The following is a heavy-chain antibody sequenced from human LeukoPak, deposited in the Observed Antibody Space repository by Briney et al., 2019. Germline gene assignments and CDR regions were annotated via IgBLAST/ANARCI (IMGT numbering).Heavy chain of an antibody. CDR1: GGSISTYY. D-gene: IGHD6-19*01. V-gene: IGHV4-59*08. CDR2: VYYSGAT. Sequence: SETLSLTCTVSGGSISTYYWSWIRQPPGKGLEWIGYVYYSGATNYNPSLKSRVTISLDTSKNQFSLRLTSVTAADTAVYYCARRVAVTGTYCFDHWGQGTPVTVSS. CDR3: ARRVAVTGTYCFDH. J-gene: IGHJ4*02.